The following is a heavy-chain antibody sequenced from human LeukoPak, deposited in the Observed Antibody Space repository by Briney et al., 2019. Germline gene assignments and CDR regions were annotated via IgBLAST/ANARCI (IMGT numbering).Heavy chain of an antibody. CDR1: GFTFSTYW. CDR2: INSDGTTT. D-gene: IGHD6-13*01. V-gene: IGHV3-74*01. CDR3: ARGYYSGSRIDY. Sequence: GGSLRLSCAASGFTFSTYWMHWVRHAPGKGLVWVARINSDGTTTNYADSVKGRFTISRDNARNTLYLQMNSLTADDTAVYYCARGYYSGSRIDYWGQGTLVTVSS. J-gene: IGHJ4*02.